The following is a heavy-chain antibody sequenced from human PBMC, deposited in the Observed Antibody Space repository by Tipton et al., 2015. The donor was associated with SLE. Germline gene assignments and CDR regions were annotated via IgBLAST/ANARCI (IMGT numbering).Heavy chain of an antibody. CDR1: GFTFDDHA. J-gene: IGHJ3*02. CDR2: ISGSGGST. V-gene: IGHV3-23*01. D-gene: IGHD5-24*01. Sequence: SLRLSCAASGFTFDDHAMHWGRQAPGKGLEWGSAISGSGGSTYYADSGKGRFTISRDNSKNTLYLQMNSLRAEDTAVYYCAKDPVEMATDDAFDIWGQGTMVTVSS. CDR3: AKDPVEMATDDAFDI.